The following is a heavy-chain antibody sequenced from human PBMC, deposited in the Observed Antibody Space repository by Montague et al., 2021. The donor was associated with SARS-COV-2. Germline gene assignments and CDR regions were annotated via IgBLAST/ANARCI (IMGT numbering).Heavy chain of an antibody. CDR1: GFTVSGNY. CDR3: ARVPFYDSSGYLEDYWYFDL. Sequence: SLSLSCAASGFTVSGNYMSWVRQAPGKGLECVSVFYSGGTTYYADSVKGRFTISRHNSKNTLYLQMNSLRAEDTAVYYCARVPFYDSSGYLEDYWYFDLWGRGTLVTVSS. V-gene: IGHV3-53*04. CDR2: FYSGGTT. D-gene: IGHD3-22*01. J-gene: IGHJ2*01.